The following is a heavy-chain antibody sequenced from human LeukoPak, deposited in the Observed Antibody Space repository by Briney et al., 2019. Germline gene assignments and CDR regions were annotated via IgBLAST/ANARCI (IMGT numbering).Heavy chain of an antibody. CDR1: GFTFSNAW. CDR3: TTDIVGATRFDY. CDR2: IKSKTDGGTT. D-gene: IGHD1-26*01. Sequence: GGSLRLSCAASGFTFSNAWMSWVRQAPGKGLEWVGRIKSKTDGGTTDYAAPVKGRFTISRDDSKNTLYLQMNSLKTEDTAVYYCTTDIVGATRFDYWGQGTLVTASS. J-gene: IGHJ4*02. V-gene: IGHV3-15*01.